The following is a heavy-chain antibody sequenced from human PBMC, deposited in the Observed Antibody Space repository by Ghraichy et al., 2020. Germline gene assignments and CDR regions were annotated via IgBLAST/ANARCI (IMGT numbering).Heavy chain of an antibody. CDR1: GYTFTGYY. CDR3: ARDNFLRTAMVTGYYYYYMDV. CDR2: INPNSGGT. Sequence: ASVKVSCKASGYTFTGYYMHWVRQAPGQGLEWMGRINPNSGGTNYAQKFQGRVTMTRDTSISTAYMELSRLRSDDTAVYYCARDNFLRTAMVTGYYYYYMDVWGKGTTVTVSS. J-gene: IGHJ6*03. V-gene: IGHV1-2*06. D-gene: IGHD5-18*01.